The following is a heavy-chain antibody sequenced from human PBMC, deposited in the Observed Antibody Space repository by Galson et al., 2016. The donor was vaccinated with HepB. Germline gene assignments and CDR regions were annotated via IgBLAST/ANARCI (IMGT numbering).Heavy chain of an antibody. CDR2: IRVSRDT. CDR1: DGSISSGNYY. Sequence: TLSLTCAVSDGSISSGNYYWSWLRQPAGKGLEWIGRIRVSRDTDYNPSLKSRVTISADTSKNHFYLKLTSVTAADSAVYYCARGSVVVWETPVYWGQGTRLTFSS. J-gene: IGHJ4*02. CDR3: ARGSVVVWETPVY. V-gene: IGHV4-61*02. D-gene: IGHD1-26*01.